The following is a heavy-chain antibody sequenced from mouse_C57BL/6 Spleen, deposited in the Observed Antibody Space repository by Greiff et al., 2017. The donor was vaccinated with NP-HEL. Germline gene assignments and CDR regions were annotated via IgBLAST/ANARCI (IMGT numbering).Heavy chain of an antibody. CDR3: ADYDPPSFAY. Sequence: QVQLKESGPELVKPGASVKISCKASGYAFSSSWMNWVKQRPGKGLEWIGRIYPGDGDTNYNGKFKGKATLTADKSSSTAYMQLSSLTSEDSAVYFCADYDPPSFAYWGQGTLVTVSA. J-gene: IGHJ3*01. V-gene: IGHV1-82*01. D-gene: IGHD2-4*01. CDR2: IYPGDGDT. CDR1: GYAFSSSW.